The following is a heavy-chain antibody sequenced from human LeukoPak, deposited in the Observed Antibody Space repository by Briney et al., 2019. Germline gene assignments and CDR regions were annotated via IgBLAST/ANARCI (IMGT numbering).Heavy chain of an antibody. Sequence: PGGSLRLSCAASGFTFSSYEMNWVRQAPGKGLEWGSYISSSGSTIYYADSVKGRFTISRDNAKNSLYLQMNSLRAEDTAVYYCARGPRALRHAFDIWGQGTMVTVSS. V-gene: IGHV3-48*03. J-gene: IGHJ3*02. CDR1: GFTFSSYE. CDR3: ARGPRALRHAFDI. CDR2: ISSSGSTI.